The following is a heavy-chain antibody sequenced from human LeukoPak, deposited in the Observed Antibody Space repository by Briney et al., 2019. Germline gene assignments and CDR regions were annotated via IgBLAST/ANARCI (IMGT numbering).Heavy chain of an antibody. CDR3: ANDRGSGNYLWCAFNI. Sequence: PGGSLRLSCAASGFTFDDYAMHWVRQAPGKGLEWVSGISWNSGSIGYADSVKGRFTISRDNAKNSLYLQMNSLRAEDMALYYCANDRGSGNYLWCAFNIWGQGTMVTVSS. CDR1: GFTFDDYA. D-gene: IGHD1-26*01. J-gene: IGHJ3*02. CDR2: ISWNSGSI. V-gene: IGHV3-9*03.